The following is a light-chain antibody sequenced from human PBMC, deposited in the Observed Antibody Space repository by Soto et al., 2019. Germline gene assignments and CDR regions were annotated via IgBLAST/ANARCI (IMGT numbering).Light chain of an antibody. J-gene: IGLJ1*01. Sequence: QSVLTQPPSASGTPGQRVTISCSGGSSNIGTNTVNWYQQLPGTSPKLLIYSTSQRPSGVPDRFSGSKSGTSASLAISGLHSEDEADYYCAGWDDNLNGRVFGTGPKLTVL. CDR3: AGWDDNLNGRV. CDR2: STS. V-gene: IGLV1-44*01. CDR1: SSNIGTNT.